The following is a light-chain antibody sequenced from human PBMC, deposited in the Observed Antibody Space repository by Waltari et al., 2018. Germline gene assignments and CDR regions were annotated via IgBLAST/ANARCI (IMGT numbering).Light chain of an antibody. V-gene: IGKV3-20*01. CDR3: QQYGTSPPYT. CDR1: QSVRNNY. CDR2: GAS. J-gene: IGKJ2*01. Sequence: EIVFTQSPGTLSLSLGERATLSCRASQSVRNNYLAWYQQKPGPAPRLLIYGASSRATGIPDRFRGSGSGTDFTLTISRLEPGDFAVYYCQQYGTSPPYTFGQGTKLEIK.